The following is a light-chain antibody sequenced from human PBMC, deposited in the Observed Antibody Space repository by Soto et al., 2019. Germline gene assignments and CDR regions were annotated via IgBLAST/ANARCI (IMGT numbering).Light chain of an antibody. CDR3: QQRSNWPPRWT. CDR2: DAS. Sequence: VLTQSPATLSLSPGERATLSCRASQSVSSYLAWYQQKPGQAPRLLIYDASNRATGIPARFSGSGSGTDFTLTISSLEPEDFAVYYCQQRSNWPPRWTFGQGTRVDIK. J-gene: IGKJ1*01. V-gene: IGKV3-11*01. CDR1: QSVSSY.